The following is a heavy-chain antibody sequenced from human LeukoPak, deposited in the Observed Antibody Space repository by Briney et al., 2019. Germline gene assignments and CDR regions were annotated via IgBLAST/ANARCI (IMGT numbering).Heavy chain of an antibody. D-gene: IGHD3-16*01. CDR2: ISSGSSYI. CDR1: GFTFSTYS. J-gene: IGHJ4*02. V-gene: IGHV3-21*01. Sequence: PGGSLRLSCGASGFTFSTYSMNWVRQAPGKGLEWVSFISSGSSYIYYADSVKGRFTISRDNAKNSLYLQMNSLRAEDTAVYYCARDGGRGRSDYWGKGTLVTVSS. CDR3: ARDGGRGRSDY.